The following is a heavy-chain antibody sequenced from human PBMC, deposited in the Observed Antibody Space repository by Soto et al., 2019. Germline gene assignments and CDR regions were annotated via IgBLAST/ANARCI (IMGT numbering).Heavy chain of an antibody. J-gene: IGHJ4*02. CDR1: GYTFTGYY. CDR2: INPNSGGP. CDR3: ARARRYSSGWFD. Sequence: ASVKVSCKASGYTFTGYYMHWARQAPGQGLEWMGWINPNSGGPNYAQKFQGRVTMTRDTSISTAYMELSRLRSDDTAVYYGARARRYSSGWFDWGQGTLVTVSS. V-gene: IGHV1-2*02. D-gene: IGHD6-19*01.